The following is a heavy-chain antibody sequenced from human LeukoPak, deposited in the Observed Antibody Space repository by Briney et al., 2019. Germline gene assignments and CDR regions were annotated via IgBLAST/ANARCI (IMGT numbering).Heavy chain of an antibody. CDR2: INPNSGGT. CDR1: GYIFTSYS. V-gene: IGHV1-2*02. J-gene: IGHJ4*02. Sequence: ASVKVSCKASGYIFTSYSMHWVRQAPGQGLEWMGWINPNSGGTNYAQKFQGRVTMTRDTSISTAYMELSRLRSDDTAVYYCARDTPRPVPRGFEYWGQGTLVTVSS. CDR3: ARDTPRPVPRGFEY.